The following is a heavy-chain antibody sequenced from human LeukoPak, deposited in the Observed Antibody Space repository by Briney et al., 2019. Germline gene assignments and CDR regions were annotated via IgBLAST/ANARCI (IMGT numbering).Heavy chain of an antibody. V-gene: IGHV4-38-2*02. D-gene: IGHD1-7*01. CDR2: IYHSGST. CDR1: GYSISSGYY. CDR3: ARTNWNYVGYYYYYMDV. Sequence: PSETLSLTCTVSGYSISSGYYWGWIRQPPGKGLEWIGSIYHSGSTYYNPSLKSRVTISVDTSKNQFSLKLSSVTAADTAVYYCARTNWNYVGYYYYYMDVWGKGTTVTVSS. J-gene: IGHJ6*03.